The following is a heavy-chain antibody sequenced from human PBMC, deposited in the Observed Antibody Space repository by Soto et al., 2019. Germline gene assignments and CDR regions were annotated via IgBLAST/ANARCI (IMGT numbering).Heavy chain of an antibody. CDR1: GFTFSNYW. CDR2: IDHDGST. Sequence: EVQLVESGGGLVQPGGSLRLSCAASGFTFSNYWMYWVRQAPGKGLAWVARIDHDGSTDYAGSVRGRFTVSRDNAESMLYLQMNSLRDDDTALYYCVRDSHGDYWGQGTLVTVSS. CDR3: VRDSHGDY. V-gene: IGHV3-74*01. J-gene: IGHJ4*02.